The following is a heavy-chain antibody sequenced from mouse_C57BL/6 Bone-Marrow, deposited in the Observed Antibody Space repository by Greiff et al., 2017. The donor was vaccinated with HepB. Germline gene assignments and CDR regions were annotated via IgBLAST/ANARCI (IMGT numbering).Heavy chain of an antibody. J-gene: IGHJ3*01. V-gene: IGHV5-4*03. CDR1: GFTFSSYA. CDR3: ARAHITTVVATRFAY. Sequence: EVKLMESGGGLVKPGGSLKLSCAASGFTFSSYAMSWVRQTPEKRLEWVATISDGGSYTYYPDNVKGRFTISRDNAKNNRYLQMSHLKSEDTAMYYCARAHITTVVATRFAYWGQGTLVTVSA. D-gene: IGHD1-1*01. CDR2: ISDGGSYT.